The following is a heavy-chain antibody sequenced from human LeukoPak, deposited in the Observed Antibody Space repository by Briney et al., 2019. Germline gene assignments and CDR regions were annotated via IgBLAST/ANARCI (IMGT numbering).Heavy chain of an antibody. CDR1: GGSFSGYY. Sequence: SETLSLTCAVYGGSFSGYYWSWIRQPPGKGLEWIGEINHSGSTNYNPSLKSRVTISVDTSKNQFSLKLSSVTAADTAVYYCARHPYDFWSGYTENYFDYWGQGTLVTVSS. CDR2: INHSGST. J-gene: IGHJ4*02. D-gene: IGHD3-3*01. CDR3: ARHPYDFWSGYTENYFDY. V-gene: IGHV4-34*01.